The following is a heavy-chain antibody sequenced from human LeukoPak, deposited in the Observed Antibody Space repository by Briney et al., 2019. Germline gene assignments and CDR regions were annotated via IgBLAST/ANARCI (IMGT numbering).Heavy chain of an antibody. V-gene: IGHV4-59*01. CDR1: GVSISSYY. CDR3: ARNFQSYDYVWGTYTDAFDI. CDR2: ISSGGST. J-gene: IGHJ3*02. Sequence: SETLSLTCTVSGVSISSYYWSWSRQPTGKGLDWMGYISSGGSTNYNPSLKSRVTISVDTSKNQFSLKLSSVTAADTAVYYCARNFQSYDYVWGTYTDAFDIWGQGTMVTVSS. D-gene: IGHD3-16*01.